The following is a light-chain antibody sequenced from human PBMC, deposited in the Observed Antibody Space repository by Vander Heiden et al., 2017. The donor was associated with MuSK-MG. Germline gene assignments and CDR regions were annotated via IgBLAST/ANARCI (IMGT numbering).Light chain of an antibody. CDR2: DTS. J-gene: IGKJ4*01. CDR1: QSVYSNF. V-gene: IGKV3D-20*01. Sequence: EIVLTQSPATLSLSPGDRASLSCGASQSVYSNFLAWYQQKPGRAPRLLIYDTSSRAAGVPDRFIGSGSETDFTLTISRLEPEDFAVYYCHQDGSSPITFGGGTTVEIK. CDR3: HQDGSSPIT.